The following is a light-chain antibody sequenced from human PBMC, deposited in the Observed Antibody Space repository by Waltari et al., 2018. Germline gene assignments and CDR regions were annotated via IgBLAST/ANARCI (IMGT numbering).Light chain of an antibody. CDR3: HQYYSSLLT. V-gene: IGKV4-1*01. J-gene: IGKJ4*01. CDR2: WAS. CDR1: QSILSSSNNKNY. Sequence: DIVMTQYPDSLAVSLGERATINCKSSQSILSSSNNKNYLAWFQQKPGQPPRLLIYWASTRESGVPDRFSGSGSGADFTLTINNLQAEDVALYYCHQYYSSLLTFGGGTKVEIK.